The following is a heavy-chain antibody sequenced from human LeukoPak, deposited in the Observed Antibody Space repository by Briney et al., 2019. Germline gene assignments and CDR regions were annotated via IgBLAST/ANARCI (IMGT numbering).Heavy chain of an antibody. D-gene: IGHD5-24*01. CDR3: ARRSRDGYNLIDY. J-gene: IGHJ4*02. CDR2: IYPGDSDT. Sequence: EESLKISCKGSGYTFTIYWIGGARQMPGKGLEWMGIIYPGDSDTKYSPSFQGQVTISVDKSISTAYLQWNSLKASDTAIYYCARRSRDGYNLIDYWGQGTLVTVSS. V-gene: IGHV5-51*01. CDR1: GYTFTIYW.